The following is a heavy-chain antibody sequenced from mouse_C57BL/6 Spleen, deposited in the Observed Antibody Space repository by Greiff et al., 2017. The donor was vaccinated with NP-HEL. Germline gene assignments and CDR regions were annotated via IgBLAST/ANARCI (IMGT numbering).Heavy chain of an antibody. J-gene: IGHJ2*01. Sequence: QVQLKQSGPELVKPGASVKISCKASGYAFSSSWMNWVKQRPGKGLEWIGRIYPGDGDTNYNGKFKGKATLTADKSSSTAYMQLSSLTSEDSAVYFRARGGLLPSDYWGQGTTLTVSS. D-gene: IGHD2-3*01. V-gene: IGHV1-82*01. CDR2: IYPGDGDT. CDR3: ARGGLLPSDY. CDR1: GYAFSSSW.